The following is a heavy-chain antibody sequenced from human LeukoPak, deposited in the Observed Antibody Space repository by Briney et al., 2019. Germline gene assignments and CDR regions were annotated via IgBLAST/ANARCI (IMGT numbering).Heavy chain of an antibody. CDR1: GGSISSSNW. Sequence: PSGTLSLTCAVSGGSISSSNWWSWVRQPPGKGLEWIGEFYHSGSTYYNPSLKSRVTISVVTSKNQFSLKLSSVTAADTAVYYCTFNLGSRSYAFDIWGQGTMVTVSS. CDR3: TFNLGSRSYAFDI. J-gene: IGHJ3*02. CDR2: FYHSGST. V-gene: IGHV4-4*02. D-gene: IGHD3-10*01.